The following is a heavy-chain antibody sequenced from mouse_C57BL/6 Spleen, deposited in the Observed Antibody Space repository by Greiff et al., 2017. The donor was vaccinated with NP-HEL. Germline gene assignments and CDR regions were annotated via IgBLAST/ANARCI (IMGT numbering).Heavy chain of an antibody. D-gene: IGHD3-2*02. Sequence: QVQLQQSGAELVKPGASVKLSCKASGYTFTSYWMQWVKQRPGQGLEWIGEIDPSDSYTNYNQKFKGKATLTVDTSSSTAYMQLSSLTSEDSAVYYCARTRTAQTGFAYWGQGTLVTVSA. CDR2: IDPSDSYT. V-gene: IGHV1-50*01. CDR3: ARTRTAQTGFAY. CDR1: GYTFTSYW. J-gene: IGHJ3*01.